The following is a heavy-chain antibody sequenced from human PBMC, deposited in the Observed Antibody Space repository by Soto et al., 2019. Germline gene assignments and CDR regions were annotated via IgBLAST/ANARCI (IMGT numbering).Heavy chain of an antibody. J-gene: IGHJ6*02. CDR1: GFTFSSYG. V-gene: IGHV3-30*18. CDR2: ISYDGSNK. CDR3: AKGEYYDYVWGSYPNYYYYYGMDV. D-gene: IGHD3-16*02. Sequence: GGSLRLSCAASGFTFSSYGMHCVRQASGKGPEWVAVISYDGSNKYYADSVKGRFTISRDNSKNKLYLQMNGLRAEDKDVYYCAKGEYYDYVWGSYPNYYYYYGMDVWGQGNTVTVSS.